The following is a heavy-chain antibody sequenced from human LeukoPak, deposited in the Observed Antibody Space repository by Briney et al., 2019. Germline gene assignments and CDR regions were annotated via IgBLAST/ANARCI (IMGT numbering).Heavy chain of an antibody. Sequence: GGSLRLSCAASGFTFSSYGMHWVRQAPGKGLEWVAVIWYDGSNKYYTDSVKGRFTISRDNSKNTLYLQVNSLRAEDTAVYYCAKAFLDHDAFDIWGQGTMVTVSS. J-gene: IGHJ3*02. CDR1: GFTFSSYG. V-gene: IGHV3-33*06. CDR3: AKAFLDHDAFDI. CDR2: IWYDGSNK.